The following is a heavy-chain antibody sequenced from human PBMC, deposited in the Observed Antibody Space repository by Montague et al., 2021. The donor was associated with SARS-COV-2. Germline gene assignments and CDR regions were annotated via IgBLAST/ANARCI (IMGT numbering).Heavy chain of an antibody. V-gene: IGHV4-34*01. Sequence: SETLSLTCAVHGTSFSGYYWNWIRQPPGKGLEWIGEINHGRSTKXSPSLKSRLTISADTSKNQFSQKLTSVAAADTAVYYCARLRDGVVPSPILGVGPYYSYYYMDVWGRGTTVTVSS. CDR3: ARLRDGVVPSPILGVGPYYSYYYMDV. D-gene: IGHD3-10*01. J-gene: IGHJ6*03. CDR1: GTSFSGYY. CDR2: INHGRST.